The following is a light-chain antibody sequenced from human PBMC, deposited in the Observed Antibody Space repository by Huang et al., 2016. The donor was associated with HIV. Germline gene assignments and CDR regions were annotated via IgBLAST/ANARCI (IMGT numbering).Light chain of an antibody. CDR2: GAS. CDR1: QTVRTN. V-gene: IGKV3-15*01. CDR3: QQYHNWPPLT. J-gene: IGKJ4*01. Sequence: EIVMTQSPATLSVSPGESATLSCRASQTVRTNLAWYQQKPGQAPRRLIYGASTRATAIPTRFSGSGSGTEFTLTISSLQSEDFAIYYCQQYHNWPPLTFGGGTKVEIK.